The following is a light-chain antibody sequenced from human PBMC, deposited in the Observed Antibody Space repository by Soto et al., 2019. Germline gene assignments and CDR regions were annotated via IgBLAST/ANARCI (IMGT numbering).Light chain of an antibody. CDR1: QGLSSD. CDR2: TAF. CDR3: QQDNSYPLT. Sequence: IQLTQSPSFLSASVGDRVTITCRASQGLSSDVAWYQLKPGKAPNLLMYTAFTLQSGVPSRFSVSGPGTEITLTISSLQPEDSATYHCQQDNSYPLTFGGGTKVEIK. J-gene: IGKJ4*01. V-gene: IGKV1-9*01.